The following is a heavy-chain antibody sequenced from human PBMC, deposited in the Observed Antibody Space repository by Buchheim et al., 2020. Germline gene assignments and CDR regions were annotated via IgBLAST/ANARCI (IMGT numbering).Heavy chain of an antibody. Sequence: QVQLQESGPGLVKPSGTLSLTCAVSGGSISSANWWYWVRQPPGKGLEWIGEISYSGRTIYNPSLKSRVTILRDASKNQFSLKLTSVTAADTAVYYCACSTGSWKVDYWGQGTL. CDR2: ISYSGRT. J-gene: IGHJ4*02. CDR1: GGSISSANW. V-gene: IGHV4-4*02. D-gene: IGHD3-9*01. CDR3: ACSTGSWKVDY.